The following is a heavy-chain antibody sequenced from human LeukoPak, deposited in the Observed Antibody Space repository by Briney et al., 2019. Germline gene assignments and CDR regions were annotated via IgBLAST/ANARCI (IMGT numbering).Heavy chain of an antibody. D-gene: IGHD2-15*01. CDR2: INHSGST. V-gene: IGHV4-34*01. Sequence: SETLSLTCAVYGGSFSGYYWSWIRQPPGKGLEWIGEINHSGSTNYNPSLKSRVTISVDTSKNQFSLKLSSVTAADTAVYYCARSLITPTNWFDPWGQGTLVTVSS. CDR3: ARSLITPTNWFDP. J-gene: IGHJ5*02. CDR1: GGSFSGYY.